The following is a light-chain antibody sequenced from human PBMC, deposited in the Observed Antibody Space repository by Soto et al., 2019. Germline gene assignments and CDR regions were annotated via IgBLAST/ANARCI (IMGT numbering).Light chain of an antibody. CDR1: KLGDKY. V-gene: IGLV3-1*01. CDR3: QAWDSSTASWV. Sequence: SYELTQPPSVSVSPGQTASITCSGDKLGDKYACWYQQKPGQSPVLVIYQDSKRPSGIPERFSGSNSGNTATLTISGTQAMDEADYYCQAWDSSTASWVFGTGTKLTVL. CDR2: QDS. J-gene: IGLJ1*01.